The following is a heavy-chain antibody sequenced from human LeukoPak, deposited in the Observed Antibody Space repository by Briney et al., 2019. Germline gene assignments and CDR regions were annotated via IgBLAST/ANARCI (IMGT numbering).Heavy chain of an antibody. Sequence: ASVKVSCKASGYTFTGYYMHWVRQAPGQGLEWMGWINPNSGGTNYAQKFQGRVTMTRDTSISTAYMELSRLRSDDTAVYYCARGRGYSYGYGFDYWGQGTLVAVSS. CDR2: INPNSGGT. D-gene: IGHD5-18*01. V-gene: IGHV1-2*02. CDR3: ARGRGYSYGYGFDY. J-gene: IGHJ4*02. CDR1: GYTFTGYY.